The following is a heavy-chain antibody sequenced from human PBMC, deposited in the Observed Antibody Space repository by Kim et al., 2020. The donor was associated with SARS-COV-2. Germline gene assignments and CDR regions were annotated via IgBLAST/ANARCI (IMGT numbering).Heavy chain of an antibody. Sequence: SETLSLTCTVSGGSISSYYWSWIRQPPGKGLEWIGYIYYSGSTNYNPSLKSRVTISVDTSKNQFSLKLSSVTAADTAVYYCARVDLSGYDGYCFDYWGQGTLVTVSS. CDR3: ARVDLSGYDGYCFDY. V-gene: IGHV4-59*01. CDR1: GGSISSYY. J-gene: IGHJ4*02. CDR2: IYYSGST. D-gene: IGHD5-12*01.